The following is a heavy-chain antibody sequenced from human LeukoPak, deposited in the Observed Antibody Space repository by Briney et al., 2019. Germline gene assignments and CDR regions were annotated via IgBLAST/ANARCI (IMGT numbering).Heavy chain of an antibody. J-gene: IGHJ4*02. Sequence: HPGGSLRLSCAASGFTFSSYAMSWVRQAPGKGLEWVSAISGSGGSTYYADSVKGRFTISRDNSKNTLYLQMNSLRAEDTAVYYCAKPVSVWGPGTETELFDYWGQGTLVTVSS. D-gene: IGHD3-16*01. CDR2: ISGSGGST. CDR3: AKPVSVWGPGTETELFDY. V-gene: IGHV3-23*01. CDR1: GFTFSSYA.